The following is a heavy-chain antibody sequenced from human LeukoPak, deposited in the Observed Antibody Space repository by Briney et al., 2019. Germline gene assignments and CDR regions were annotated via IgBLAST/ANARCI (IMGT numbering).Heavy chain of an antibody. D-gene: IGHD5-18*01. J-gene: IGHJ6*03. V-gene: IGHV3-7*01. CDR3: ARDYTVMAYYYYYYMDV. CDR1: GFTFSSYW. CDR2: IKQDASEK. Sequence: PGGSLRLSCAASGFTFSSYWMSWVRQASGKGLEWVASIKQDASEKYYVDSVKGRFTISRDNAKNSLYLQMNSLRAEDTAVYYCARDYTVMAYYYYYYMDVWGKGTTVTVS.